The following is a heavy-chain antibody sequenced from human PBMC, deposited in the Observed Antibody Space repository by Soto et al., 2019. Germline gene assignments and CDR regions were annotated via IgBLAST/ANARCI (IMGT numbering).Heavy chain of an antibody. D-gene: IGHD3-10*01. CDR2: ISSGGSA. V-gene: IGHV3-53*02. CDR1: GFTVSSNY. Sequence: EVQLVETGGGLIQPGGSLRLSCAASGFTVSSNYISWVRQAPGQGLEWVSLISSGGSAYYADSVKGRFTISRDNSKNTLYLQMNRLRAEDTAVYYCASGVDRGVFNYWGQGTLVSVSS. J-gene: IGHJ4*02. CDR3: ASGVDRGVFNY.